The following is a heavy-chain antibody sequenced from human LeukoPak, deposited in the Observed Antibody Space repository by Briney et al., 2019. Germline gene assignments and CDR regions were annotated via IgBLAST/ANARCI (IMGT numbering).Heavy chain of an antibody. CDR1: GFTFSSYG. CDR3: AKDGFGYRDAFDI. V-gene: IGHV3-23*01. D-gene: IGHD5-18*01. J-gene: IGHJ3*02. CDR2: ISGGGGRT. Sequence: GGSLRLSCAASGFTFSSYGMSWVRQAPGKGLEWVSGISGGGGRTYYADSVKGRFTISRDNSKNTLYPQMNSLRAEDTALYYCAKDGFGYRDAFDIWGQGTMVTVSS.